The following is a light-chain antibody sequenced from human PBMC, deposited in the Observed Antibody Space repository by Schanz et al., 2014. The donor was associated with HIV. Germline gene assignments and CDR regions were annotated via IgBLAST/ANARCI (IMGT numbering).Light chain of an antibody. J-gene: IGLJ2*01. V-gene: IGLV1-40*01. Sequence: QSVLTQPPSVSGAPGQSITVPCSGNSSNFGAGYDVHWYQELPGTAPKLLIYSNNNRPSGVPDRFSGSKSDTSASLAISGLQADDEADYYCSSFAGNNKLLFGGGTKLTVL. CDR1: SSNFGAGYD. CDR3: SSFAGNNKLL. CDR2: SNN.